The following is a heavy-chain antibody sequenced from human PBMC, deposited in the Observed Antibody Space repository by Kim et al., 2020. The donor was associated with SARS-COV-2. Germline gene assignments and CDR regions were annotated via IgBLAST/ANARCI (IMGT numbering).Heavy chain of an antibody. CDR2: IYYSGST. V-gene: IGHV4-31*03. CDR3: ARDRHNWNYVSFDP. Sequence: SETLSLTCTVSGGSISSGGYYWSWIRQHPGKGLEWIGYIYYSGSTYYNPSLKSRVTISVDTSKNQFSLKLSSVTAADTAVYYCARDRHNWNYVSFDPWGQGTLVTVSS. D-gene: IGHD1-7*01. CDR1: GGSISSGGYY. J-gene: IGHJ5*02.